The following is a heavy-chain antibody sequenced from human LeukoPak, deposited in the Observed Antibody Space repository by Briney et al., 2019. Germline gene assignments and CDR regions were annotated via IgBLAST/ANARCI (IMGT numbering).Heavy chain of an antibody. Sequence: QTSETLSLTCAVYGGSFSGYYWSWIRQPPGKGLEWIGEINHSGSTNYNPSLKSRVTISVDTSKNQFSLKLSSVTAADTAVYYCARYCGGDCYGMDVWGQGTTVTVSS. J-gene: IGHJ6*02. CDR2: INHSGST. CDR1: GGSFSGYY. CDR3: ARYCGGDCYGMDV. V-gene: IGHV4-34*01. D-gene: IGHD2-21*02.